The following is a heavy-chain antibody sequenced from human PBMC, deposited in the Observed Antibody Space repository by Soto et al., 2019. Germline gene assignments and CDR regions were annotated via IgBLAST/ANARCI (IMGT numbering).Heavy chain of an antibody. CDR2: IIPIFGTA. Sequence: SVKVSCKASGGTFSSYAISWVRQAPGQGLEWMGGIIPIFGTANYAQKFQGRVTITADESTSTAYMELSSLRSEDTAVYYCARDSPSTLWFDPWGQGTLVTVSS. D-gene: IGHD1-1*01. CDR1: GGTFSSYA. J-gene: IGHJ5*02. V-gene: IGHV1-69*13. CDR3: ARDSPSTLWFDP.